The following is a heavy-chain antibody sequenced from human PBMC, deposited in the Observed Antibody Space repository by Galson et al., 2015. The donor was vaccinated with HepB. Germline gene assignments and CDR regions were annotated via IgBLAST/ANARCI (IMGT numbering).Heavy chain of an antibody. CDR3: ARGPVRGTAAAATPFEY. CDR1: GYTFTFYY. V-gene: IGHV1-46*01. J-gene: IGHJ4*02. Sequence: VKVSCKASGYTFTFYYMHWVRQAPGQGLEWMGIINPSGGSTNYAQKFQGRVTMTRDTSTSTVYMELSSLRSDDTAVYCCARGPVRGTAAAATPFEYWGQGTLVTVSS. D-gene: IGHD6-13*01. CDR2: INPSGGST.